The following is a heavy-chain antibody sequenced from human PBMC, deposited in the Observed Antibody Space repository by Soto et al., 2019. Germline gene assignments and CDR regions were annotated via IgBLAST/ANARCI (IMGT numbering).Heavy chain of an antibody. CDR2: INPSGTDI. CDR3: ARDCLTGDPREAFDC. D-gene: IGHD7-27*01. CDR1: GFTFGAYS. J-gene: IGHJ4*02. V-gene: IGHV3-21*01. Sequence: GGSLRLSCAASGFTFGAYSLSWVRQTPGKGLEWVSSINPSGTDIHYADSVEGRFTISRDNARSSLYLQMISLRVDDTAVYYCARDCLTGDPREAFDCWGQGTLVTVSS.